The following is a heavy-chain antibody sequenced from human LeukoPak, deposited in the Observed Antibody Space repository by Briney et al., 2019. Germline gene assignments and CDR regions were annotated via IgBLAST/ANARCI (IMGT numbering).Heavy chain of an antibody. J-gene: IGHJ6*02. V-gene: IGHV1-69*04. D-gene: IGHD6-6*01. CDR1: GGTFSSYA. CDR3: ARGGIAARYGMDV. CDR2: IIPIFGIA. Sequence: SVKVSCKASGGTFSSYAISWVRQAPGQGLEWMGRIIPIFGIANYAQKFQGKVTITADKSTSTAYMELSSLRSEDTAVYYCARGGIAARYGMDVWGQGTTVTVSS.